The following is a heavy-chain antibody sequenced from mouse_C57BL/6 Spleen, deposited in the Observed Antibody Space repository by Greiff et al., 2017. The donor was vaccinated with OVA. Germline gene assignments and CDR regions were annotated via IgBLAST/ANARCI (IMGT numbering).Heavy chain of an antibody. CDR3: ARLIITTVVGEGYFDV. J-gene: IGHJ1*03. V-gene: IGHV5-9*01. CDR2: ISGGGGNT. CDR1: GFTFSSYT. D-gene: IGHD1-1*01. Sequence: EVKLVESGGGLVKPGGSLKLSCAASGFTFSSYTMSWVRQTPEKRLEWVATISGGGGNTYYPDSVKGRFTISRDNAKNTLYLQMSSLRSEDTALYYCARLIITTVVGEGYFDVWGTGTTVTVSS.